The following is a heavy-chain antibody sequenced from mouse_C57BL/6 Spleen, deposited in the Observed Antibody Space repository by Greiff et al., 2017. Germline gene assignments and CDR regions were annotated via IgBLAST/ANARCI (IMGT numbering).Heavy chain of an antibody. CDR3: ARLYGSSYYAMDY. CDR1: GYTFTSYW. D-gene: IGHD1-1*01. V-gene: IGHV1-50*01. Sequence: VQLQQPGAELVKPGASVKLSCKASGYTFTSYWMQWVKQRPGQGLEWIGEIDPSDSYTNYNPKFKGKATLPVDTSSSTAYMQLSSLTSEDSSVYYCARLYGSSYYAMDYWGQGTSVTVSS. J-gene: IGHJ4*01. CDR2: IDPSDSYT.